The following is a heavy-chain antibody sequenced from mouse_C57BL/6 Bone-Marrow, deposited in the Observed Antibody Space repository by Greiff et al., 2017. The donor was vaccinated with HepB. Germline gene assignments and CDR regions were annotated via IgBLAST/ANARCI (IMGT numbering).Heavy chain of an antibody. CDR3: ARTYYYGSRFYAMDY. CDR1: GYTFTDYY. Sequence: QVHVKQSGAELVRPGASVKLSCKASGYTFTDYYINWVKQRPGQGLEWIARIYPGSGNTYYNEKFKGKATLTAEKSSSTAYMQLSSLTSEDSAVYFCARTYYYGSRFYAMDYWGQGTSVTVSS. CDR2: IYPGSGNT. D-gene: IGHD1-1*01. V-gene: IGHV1-76*01. J-gene: IGHJ4*01.